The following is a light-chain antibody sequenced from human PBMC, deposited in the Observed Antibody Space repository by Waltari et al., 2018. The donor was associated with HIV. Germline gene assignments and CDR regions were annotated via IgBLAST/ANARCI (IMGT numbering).Light chain of an antibody. Sequence: DTRMTQSPSSLSASVGDRVTITGRATQDIGDSLAWYQQKPGQGPKLLIFRASTLHSGVSSRFSGSGSRTFFTLSITSLQPEDVATYFCQKYNNAPHTFGQGTKVE. J-gene: IGKJ1*01. CDR1: QDIGDS. CDR2: RAS. V-gene: IGKV1-27*01. CDR3: QKYNNAPHT.